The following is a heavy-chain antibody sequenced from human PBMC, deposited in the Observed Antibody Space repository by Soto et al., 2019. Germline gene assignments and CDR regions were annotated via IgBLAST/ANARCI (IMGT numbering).Heavy chain of an antibody. CDR2: IYYSGST. Sequence: SETLSLTCTVSGGSISSYYWSWIRQPPGKGLEWIGYIYYSGSTNYNPSLKSRVTISVDTSKNQFSLKLSSVTAADTAVYYCARVRFLEGSITRYYYYGMDVWGQGTTVTVSS. D-gene: IGHD3-3*01. J-gene: IGHJ6*02. CDR1: GGSISSYY. V-gene: IGHV4-59*01. CDR3: ARVRFLEGSITRYYYYGMDV.